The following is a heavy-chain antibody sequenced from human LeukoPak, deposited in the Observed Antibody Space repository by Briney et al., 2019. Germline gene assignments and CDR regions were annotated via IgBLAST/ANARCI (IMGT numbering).Heavy chain of an antibody. J-gene: IGHJ4*02. V-gene: IGHV3-7*01. Sequence: PGGSLRLSCAASGFTFSSYWMSWVRQAPGKGLEWVANIKQDGSEKYYADSVKGRFTISRDNAKNSLYLQMISLRAEDTAVYYCARVGGRYSPLGYWGQGTLVTVSS. D-gene: IGHD3-16*02. CDR2: IKQDGSEK. CDR3: ARVGGRYSPLGY. CDR1: GFTFSSYW.